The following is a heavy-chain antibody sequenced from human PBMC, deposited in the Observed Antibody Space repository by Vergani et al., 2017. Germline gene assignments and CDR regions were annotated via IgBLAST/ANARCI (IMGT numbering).Heavy chain of an antibody. CDR1: GYTFTSYY. Sequence: QVQLVQSGAEVKKPGASAKVSCKASGYTFTSYYMHWVRQAPGQGLEWMGIINPSGGSTSYAQKFQGRVTMTRDTSKNQFSLKLSSVTAADTAVYYCARVKQSRXPAANYYYYYGMDVWGQGTTVTVSS. CDR3: ARVKQSRXPAANYYYYYGMDV. J-gene: IGHJ6*02. D-gene: IGHD2-2*01. CDR2: INPSGGST. V-gene: IGHV1-46*01.